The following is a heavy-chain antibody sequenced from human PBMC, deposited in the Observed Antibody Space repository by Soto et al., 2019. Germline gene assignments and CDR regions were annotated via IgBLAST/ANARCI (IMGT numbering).Heavy chain of an antibody. CDR2: INHSGST. Sequence: SETLSLTCAVYGGSFSGYYWSWIRQPPGKGLEWIGEINHSGSTNYNPSLKSRVTISVDTSKNQFSLKLSSVTAADTAVYYCARVFGEQQLVHYYYYMDVWGKGTTVTVSS. CDR3: ARVFGEQQLVHYYYYMDV. D-gene: IGHD6-13*01. J-gene: IGHJ6*03. CDR1: GGSFSGYY. V-gene: IGHV4-34*01.